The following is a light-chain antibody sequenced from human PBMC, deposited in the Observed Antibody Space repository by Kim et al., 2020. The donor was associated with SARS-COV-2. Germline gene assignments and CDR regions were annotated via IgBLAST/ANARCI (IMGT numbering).Light chain of an antibody. V-gene: IGKV3-20*01. Sequence: SPGERATLSCRASQSVSSSYLAWYQQKAGQAPRLLIYGASSRATGIPDRFSGSGSGTDFTLTISRLEPEDFAVYYCQQYGGSPLYTFGQGTKLEIK. CDR1: QSVSSSY. CDR3: QQYGGSPLYT. J-gene: IGKJ2*01. CDR2: GAS.